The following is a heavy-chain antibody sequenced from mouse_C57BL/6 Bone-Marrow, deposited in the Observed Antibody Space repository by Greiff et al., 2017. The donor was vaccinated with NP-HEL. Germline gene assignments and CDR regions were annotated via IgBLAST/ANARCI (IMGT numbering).Heavy chain of an antibody. CDR1: GYTFTSYW. CDR2: IDPSDSET. J-gene: IGHJ1*03. Sequence: QVQLQQPGAELVRPGSSVKLSCKASGYTFTSYWMHWVKQRPIQGLEWIGNIDPSDSETHYNQKFKDKATLTVAKSSSTAYMQLSSLTSEDSAVYYCARRGETMDWYFDVWGTGTTVTVSS. V-gene: IGHV1-52*01. D-gene: IGHD1-1*02. CDR3: ARRGETMDWYFDV.